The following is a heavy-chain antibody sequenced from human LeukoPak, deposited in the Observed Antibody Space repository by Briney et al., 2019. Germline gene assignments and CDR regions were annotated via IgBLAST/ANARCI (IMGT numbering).Heavy chain of an antibody. CDR2: TYYRSKWYN. CDR3: VRGGYSSGWYYFDY. CDR1: GDSVSSNSAA. Sequence: QTLSVTCAISGDSVSSNSAAWNWIRQSPSRGLEWLGRTYYRSKWYNDYAVSVKSRITINPDTSKNQFSLQLNSVTPEDTAVYYCVRGGYSSGWYYFDYWGQGTLAAVSS. D-gene: IGHD6-19*01. V-gene: IGHV6-1*01. J-gene: IGHJ4*02.